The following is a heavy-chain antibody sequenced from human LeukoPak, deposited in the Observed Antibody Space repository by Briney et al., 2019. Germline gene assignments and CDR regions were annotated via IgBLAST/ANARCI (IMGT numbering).Heavy chain of an antibody. Sequence: ASVKVSCKASGYTFTSYGISWVRQAPGQGLEWMGIINPSGGSTSYAQKFQGRVTMTRDTSTSTVYMELSSLRSEDTAVYYCARDIRPYYYDSSGYSVWGQGTLVTVSS. CDR2: INPSGGST. CDR3: ARDIRPYYYDSSGYSV. D-gene: IGHD3-22*01. V-gene: IGHV1-46*01. CDR1: GYTFTSYG. J-gene: IGHJ4*02.